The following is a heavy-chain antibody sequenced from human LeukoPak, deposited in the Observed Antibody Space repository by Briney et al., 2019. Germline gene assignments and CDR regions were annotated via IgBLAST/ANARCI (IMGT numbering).Heavy chain of an antibody. CDR2: IRYSGST. CDR3: ARHFDSGTYPLDY. D-gene: IGHD3-10*01. Sequence: KTSETLSLTCTVFGGSISGYYWSWIRQSPGKGLEWIGFIRYSGSTRYNPPLKSRVTISVDSSKNQFSLRLTSVTASDTAFYYCARHFDSGTYPLDYWGRGTLVTVSS. V-gene: IGHV4-59*08. J-gene: IGHJ4*02. CDR1: GGSISGYY.